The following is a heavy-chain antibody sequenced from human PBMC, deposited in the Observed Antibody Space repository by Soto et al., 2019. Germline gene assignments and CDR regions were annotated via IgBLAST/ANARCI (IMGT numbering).Heavy chain of an antibody. J-gene: IGHJ4*01. V-gene: IGHV1-3*01. Sequence: QVQLVQSGAEVKKPGASVKVSCKASGYTFTSYAMHWVRQAPGQRLEWMGWINAGSGNTKYSQKFQGRVTITRDTPASTADMELSSRRAEDTAVSCCARELGVAAAPDCWGRGTLFTVSS. D-gene: IGHD2-15*01. CDR3: ARELGVAAAPDC. CDR1: GYTFTSYA. CDR2: INAGSGNT.